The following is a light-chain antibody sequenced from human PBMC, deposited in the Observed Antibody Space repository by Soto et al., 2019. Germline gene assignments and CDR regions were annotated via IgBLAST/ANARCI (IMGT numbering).Light chain of an antibody. CDR1: QSVSSN. J-gene: IGKJ1*01. V-gene: IGKV3-15*01. Sequence: EIVMTQSPATLSASPGERATLSCRASQSVSSNLAWYQQKPGQAPRLLIYGASTRATGIPARFSGSGSGTEFTLTISSLQSEDFSVYYWQQYNNWATTFGQGTKGESK. CDR2: GAS. CDR3: QQYNNWATT.